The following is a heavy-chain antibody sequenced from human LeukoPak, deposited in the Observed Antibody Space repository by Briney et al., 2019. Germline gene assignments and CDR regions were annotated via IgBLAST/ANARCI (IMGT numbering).Heavy chain of an antibody. Sequence: PVASVKVSCKASGGTFSSYAISWVRQAPGQGLEWMGGIIPIFGIANYAQKFQGRVTITADESTSTAYMELSSLRSEDTAVYYCARMYSGSPDYYYYYGMDVWGQGTTVTVSS. V-gene: IGHV1-69*13. D-gene: IGHD1-26*01. CDR2: IIPIFGIA. CDR1: GGTFSSYA. J-gene: IGHJ6*02. CDR3: ARMYSGSPDYYYYYGMDV.